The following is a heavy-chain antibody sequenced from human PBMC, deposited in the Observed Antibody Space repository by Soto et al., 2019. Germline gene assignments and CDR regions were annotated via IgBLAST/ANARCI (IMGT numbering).Heavy chain of an antibody. CDR1: GFTFSSYS. CDR3: ASTNSRSYYMDV. D-gene: IGHD6-13*01. CDR2: ISSSSSYI. J-gene: IGHJ6*03. Sequence: EVQLVESGGGPLKPGGSLRLSCAASGFTFSSYSMNWVRQAPGKGLEWVSSISSSSSYIYYADSVKGRFTISRDNAKNSLYLQMNSLRAEDTAVYYCASTNSRSYYMDVWGKGTTVTVSS. V-gene: IGHV3-21*01.